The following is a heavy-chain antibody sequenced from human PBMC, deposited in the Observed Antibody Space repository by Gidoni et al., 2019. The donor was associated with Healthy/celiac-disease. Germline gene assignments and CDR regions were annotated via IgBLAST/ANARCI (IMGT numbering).Heavy chain of an antibody. V-gene: IGHV3-9*01. CDR2: SIWNSGSI. Sequence: EVQLVASGGGLVQPGRSLRLSCAASGFTFDGYAMHWVRQAPGKGLEWVSGSIWNSGSIGYADSVNGRFTISRDNAKNSLYLQMNSLRAEDTALYYCAKDISGAVAEDPYYGMDVWGQGTTVTVSS. CDR3: AKDISGAVAEDPYYGMDV. J-gene: IGHJ6*02. CDR1: GFTFDGYA. D-gene: IGHD6-19*01.